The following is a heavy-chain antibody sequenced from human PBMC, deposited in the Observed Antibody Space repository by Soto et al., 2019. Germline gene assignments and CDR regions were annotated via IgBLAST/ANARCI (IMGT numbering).Heavy chain of an antibody. CDR2: VSGGGAAT. CDR1: GFTFDNYA. J-gene: IGHJ4*02. D-gene: IGHD2-21*02. CDR3: ARPYSTYSSCAGGCYLPEY. V-gene: IGHV3-23*01. Sequence: GGSLSLSCAASGFTFDNYAMSWVRQAPGKGLEWVSGVSGGGAATYYADSVRGRFIISRDNSKNTMYLQMNSLRAGDSAVYYCARPYSTYSSCAGGCYLPEYWGQGALVTVSS.